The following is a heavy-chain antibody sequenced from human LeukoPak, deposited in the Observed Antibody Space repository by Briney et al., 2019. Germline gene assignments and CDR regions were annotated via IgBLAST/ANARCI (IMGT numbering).Heavy chain of an antibody. J-gene: IGHJ4*02. V-gene: IGHV1-46*01. CDR2: INPSSSSA. D-gene: IGHD1-26*01. CDR1: GYTFTRYY. CDR3: ARGYSGCFHY. Sequence: GASVKVSCKASGYTFTRYYMNWVRQAPGQGLEWLGLINPSSSSATYAQKFQGRVTLTRDTSTSTVYMDLSSLRFEDTAVYYCARGYSGCFHYWGQGALVTVSS.